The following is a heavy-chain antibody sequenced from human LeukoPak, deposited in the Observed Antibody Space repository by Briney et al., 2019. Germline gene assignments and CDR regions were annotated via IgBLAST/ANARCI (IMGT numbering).Heavy chain of an antibody. CDR1: GGSFSGYY. CDR3: ARVITSGWSV. V-gene: IGHV4-34*01. J-gene: IGHJ4*02. Sequence: PSETLSLTCAVYGGSFSGYYWSWIRQPPVKGLEWIGEINHSGSTNYNPSLKSRVTISVDTSKNQFSLKLSSVTAADTAVYYCARVITSGWSVWGQGTLVTVSS. D-gene: IGHD6-19*01. CDR2: INHSGST.